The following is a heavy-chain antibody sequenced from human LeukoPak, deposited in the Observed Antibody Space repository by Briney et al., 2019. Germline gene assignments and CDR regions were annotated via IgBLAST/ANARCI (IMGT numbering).Heavy chain of an antibody. D-gene: IGHD2-21*02. V-gene: IGHV3-21*06. CDR3: ARDRRGVVTAIPAEYLQH. CDR1: GFTFSSYG. Sequence: PGGSLRLSCAASGFTFSSYGMHWVRQAPGKGLEWVSSISSSSSYIYYADSVKGRFTISRGNAKNSLYLQMNSLRAEEDTAVYYCARDRRGVVTAIPAEYLQHWGQGTLVTVSS. J-gene: IGHJ1*01. CDR2: ISSSSSYI.